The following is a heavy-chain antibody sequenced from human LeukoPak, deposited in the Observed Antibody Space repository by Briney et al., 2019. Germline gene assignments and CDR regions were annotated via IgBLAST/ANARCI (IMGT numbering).Heavy chain of an antibody. V-gene: IGHV4-59*12. J-gene: IGHJ6*02. Sequence: PSETLSLTCTVSGGSISSYYWSWIRQPPGKGLEWIGYIYYSGSTNYNPSLKSRVTISVDTSKKQFSLNLNSVTAADTAVYYCARASGDAYNLPHYYFYGMDVWGQGTTVTVSS. CDR1: GGSISSYY. D-gene: IGHD5-24*01. CDR2: IYYSGST. CDR3: ARASGDAYNLPHYYFYGMDV.